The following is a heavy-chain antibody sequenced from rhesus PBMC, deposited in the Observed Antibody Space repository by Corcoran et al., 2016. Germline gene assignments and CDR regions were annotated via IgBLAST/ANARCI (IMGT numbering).Heavy chain of an antibody. CDR2: SYGSSGST. Sequence: QVQLQESGPGVVKPSETLSLTCAVSGGSISSGYDWSWIRQPPWKGLEWIGYSYGSSGSTNYNPSLKNRGTISKDAAKNQCSLKLSSVTASDTAVYYCARDIAAAGTGFDYWGQGVLVTVSS. CDR3: ARDIAAAGTGFDY. D-gene: IGHD6-25*01. CDR1: GGSISSGYD. J-gene: IGHJ4*01. V-gene: IGHV4-76*01.